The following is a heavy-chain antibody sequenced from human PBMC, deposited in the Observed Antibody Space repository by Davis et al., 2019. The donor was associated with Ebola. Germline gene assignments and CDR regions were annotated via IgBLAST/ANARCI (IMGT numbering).Heavy chain of an antibody. Sequence: SETLSLTCTVSGGSISSGGYYWSWIRQHPGKGLEWIGYIYYSGSTYYNPSLKSRVTISVDTSKNQFSLKLSSVTAADTAVYSCARVGGITGVDYWGQGTLVTVSS. D-gene: IGHD7-27*01. CDR1: GGSISSGGYY. J-gene: IGHJ4*02. CDR3: ARVGGITGVDY. V-gene: IGHV4-31*03. CDR2: IYYSGST.